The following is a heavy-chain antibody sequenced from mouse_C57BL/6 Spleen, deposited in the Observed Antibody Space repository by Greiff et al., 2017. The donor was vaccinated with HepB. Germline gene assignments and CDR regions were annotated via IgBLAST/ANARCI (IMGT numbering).Heavy chain of an antibody. J-gene: IGHJ2*01. Sequence: QVQLQQPGAELVKPGASVKMSCKASGYTFTSYWMTWVKQRPGQGLEWIGDIYPGSGSTNYNEKFKSKATLTVDTSSSTAYMQLSSLTSEDSAVYYCARGLLRSYYFDYWGQGTTLTVSS. CDR2: IYPGSGST. CDR1: GYTFTSYW. V-gene: IGHV1-55*01. D-gene: IGHD1-1*01. CDR3: ARGLLRSYYFDY.